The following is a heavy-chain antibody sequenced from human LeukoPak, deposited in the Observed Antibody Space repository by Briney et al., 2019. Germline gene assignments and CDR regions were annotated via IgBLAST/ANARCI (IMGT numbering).Heavy chain of an antibody. D-gene: IGHD3-22*01. J-gene: IGHJ3*02. CDR3: ARGLGMIVVVIDAFDI. Sequence: GGSLRLSCAASGFTFDDYGMSWVRQAPGKGLEWVSSISSSSSYIYYADSVKGRFTISRDNAKNSLYLQMNSLRAEDTAVYYCARGLGMIVVVIDAFDIWGQGTMVTVSS. V-gene: IGHV3-21*01. CDR2: ISSSSSYI. CDR1: GFTFDDYG.